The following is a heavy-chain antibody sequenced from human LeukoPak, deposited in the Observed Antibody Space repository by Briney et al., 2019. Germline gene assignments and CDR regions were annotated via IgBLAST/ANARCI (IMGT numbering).Heavy chain of an antibody. J-gene: IGHJ4*02. Sequence: SETLSLTCAVYGGSFSGHYWSWIRQPPGKGLEWIGEINHSGSTNYNPSLKSRVTISVDTSKNQFSLKLSSVTAADTAVYYCAASAGVVPFDYWGQGTLVTVSS. V-gene: IGHV4-34*01. CDR2: INHSGST. CDR3: AASAGVVPFDY. CDR1: GGSFSGHY. D-gene: IGHD3-3*01.